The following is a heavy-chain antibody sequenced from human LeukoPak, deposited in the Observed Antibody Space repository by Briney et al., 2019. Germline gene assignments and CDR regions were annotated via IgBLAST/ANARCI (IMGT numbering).Heavy chain of an antibody. J-gene: IGHJ4*02. CDR2: MYYSGST. CDR1: GGSISSGDYY. Sequence: SQTLSLTCTVSGGSISSGDYYWSWIRQPPGKGLEWIGYMYYSGSTYYNPSLKSRVIMSVDTSKNQFSLKLSFVTAADTAVYYCVRRMVGAIRPFDYWGQGTLVTVSS. V-gene: IGHV4-30-4*01. D-gene: IGHD1-26*01. CDR3: VRRMVGAIRPFDY.